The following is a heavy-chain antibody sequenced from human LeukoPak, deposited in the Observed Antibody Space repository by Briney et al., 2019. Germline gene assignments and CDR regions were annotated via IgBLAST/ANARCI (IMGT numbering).Heavy chain of an antibody. V-gene: IGHV3-30*18. CDR1: GFTFSSYG. Sequence: GGSLRLSCAASGFTFSSYGMHWVRQAPGKGLEWVAVISYDGSNKYYADSVKGRFTISRDNSKNTLYLQMNSLRAEDTAVYYCAKAGGGYYDSSGSFGYWGQGTLVTVSS. D-gene: IGHD3-22*01. CDR2: ISYDGSNK. J-gene: IGHJ4*02. CDR3: AKAGGGYYDSSGSFGY.